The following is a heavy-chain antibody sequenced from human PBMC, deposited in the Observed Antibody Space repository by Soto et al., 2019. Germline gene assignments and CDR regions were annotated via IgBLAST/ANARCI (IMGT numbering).Heavy chain of an antibody. CDR2: IYYSGST. V-gene: IGHV4-39*01. CDR3: ARSRGWQRNWFDP. J-gene: IGHJ5*02. D-gene: IGHD6-25*01. Sequence: SETLYLTCTVSGGSISSSSYYWGWIRQPPGKGLEWIGSIYYSGSTYYNPSLKSRVTISVDTSKNQFSLKLSSVTAADTAVYYCARSRGWQRNWFDPWGQGTLVTVS. CDR1: GGSISSSSYY.